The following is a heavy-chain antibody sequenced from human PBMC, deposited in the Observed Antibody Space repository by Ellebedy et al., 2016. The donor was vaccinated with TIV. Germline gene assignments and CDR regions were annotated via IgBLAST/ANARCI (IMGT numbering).Heavy chain of an antibody. CDR3: AKDRMDTAMVYFDF. V-gene: IGHV3-23*01. CDR2: ISGSGGST. D-gene: IGHD5-18*01. J-gene: IGHJ4*02. Sequence: GESLKISXAASGFTFSSYAMSWVRQAPGKGLEWVSAISGSGGSTYYADSVKGRFTISRDNSKNTLYLQMNSLRAEDTAVYYCAKDRMDTAMVYFDFWGQGTLVTVSS. CDR1: GFTFSSYA.